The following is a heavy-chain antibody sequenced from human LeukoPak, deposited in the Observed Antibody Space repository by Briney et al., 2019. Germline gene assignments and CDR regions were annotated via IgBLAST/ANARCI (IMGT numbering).Heavy chain of an antibody. CDR1: GFTFSSYS. J-gene: IGHJ4*02. V-gene: IGHV3-21*01. CDR2: ISSSSSYI. Sequence: PGGSPRLSCAASGFTFSSYSMNWVRQAPGKGLEWVSSISSSSSYIYYADSVKGRFTISRDNAKNSLYLQMNSLRAEDTAVYYCARGTGVREDYWGQGTLVTVSS. CDR3: ARGTGVREDY. D-gene: IGHD1-14*01.